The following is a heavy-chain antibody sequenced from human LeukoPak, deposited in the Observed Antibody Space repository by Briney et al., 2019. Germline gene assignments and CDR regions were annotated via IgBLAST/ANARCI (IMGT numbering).Heavy chain of an antibody. D-gene: IGHD6-13*01. V-gene: IGHV1-2*06. CDR2: INPNSGGT. CDR1: GYTFTGYY. CDR3: ASDPVYCSSWGGNDY. Sequence: ASVKVSCKASGYTFTGYYMHWVRQAPGQGLEWMGRINPNSGGTNYAQKFQGRVTMTRDTSISTAYMELSRLRSDDTAVYYCASDPVYCSSWGGNDYWGQGTLVTVSS. J-gene: IGHJ4*02.